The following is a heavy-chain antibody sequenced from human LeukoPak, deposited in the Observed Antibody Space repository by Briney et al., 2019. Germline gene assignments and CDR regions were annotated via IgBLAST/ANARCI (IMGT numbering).Heavy chain of an antibody. CDR2: LYWNDDT. V-gene: IGHV2-5*01. CDR1: GFSRSTSGVG. D-gene: IGHD6-19*01. J-gene: IGHJ4*02. Sequence: SGPTLASPAQTLTLSCTFSGFSRSTSGVGVGWIRQPQGKALEWLTLLYWNDDTRYSPSLKSRLSITKDTSNTQVVLTMIIMYPVDTATYYCAHRLTGAVPGSYYFDYWGQGTLVTVSS. CDR3: AHRLTGAVPGSYYFDY.